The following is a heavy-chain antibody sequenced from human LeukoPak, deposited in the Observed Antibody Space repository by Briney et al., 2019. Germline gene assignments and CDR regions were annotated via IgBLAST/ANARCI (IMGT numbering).Heavy chain of an antibody. Sequence: SETLSLTCTVSGNSIANTFYYWSWLRQPAGKGLEWIGRIYTTGSTDYNPSLKSRVTISLDTSRNQFSLKLSSVAAADTAVYYCARRQVGHNYWGQGTLVTVSS. V-gene: IGHV4-61*02. CDR2: IYTTGST. J-gene: IGHJ4*02. CDR3: ARRQVGHNY. CDR1: GNSIANTFYY.